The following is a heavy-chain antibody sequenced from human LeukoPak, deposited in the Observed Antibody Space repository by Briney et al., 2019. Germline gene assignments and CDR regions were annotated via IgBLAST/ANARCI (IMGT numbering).Heavy chain of an antibody. Sequence: SLTLSLTCAVSVRSISSDGSFWRSIWQPPGEGLVWIGYIYHSGRTYYNPSLKSRATISADRSKKQFSLNLSSATAADTAVYNCARGSGGIYYGGIDYWGQGTLVIVSS. CDR2: IYHSGRT. J-gene: IGHJ4*02. V-gene: IGHV4-30-2*01. CDR1: VRSISSDGSF. D-gene: IGHD1-26*01. CDR3: ARGSGGIYYGGIDY.